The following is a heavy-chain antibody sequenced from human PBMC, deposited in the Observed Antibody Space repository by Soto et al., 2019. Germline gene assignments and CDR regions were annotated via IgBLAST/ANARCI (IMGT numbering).Heavy chain of an antibody. Sequence: ASVKVSCKASGGTFSSYTISWVRQAPGQGLEWMGRIIPILGIANYAQKFQGRVTITRDMSTSTAYMELSSLRSEDTAVYYCAAGEGVAAALRTYYYYGMDVWGQGTTVTVSS. D-gene: IGHD6-13*01. CDR1: GGTFSSYT. CDR3: AAGEGVAAALRTYYYYGMDV. J-gene: IGHJ6*02. V-gene: IGHV1-69*02. CDR2: IIPILGIA.